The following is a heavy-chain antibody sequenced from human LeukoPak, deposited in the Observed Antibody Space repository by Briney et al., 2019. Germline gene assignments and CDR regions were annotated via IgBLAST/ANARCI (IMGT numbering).Heavy chain of an antibody. CDR3: ARRGSSNYVFDY. V-gene: IGHV4-30-4*08. Sequence: SETLSLTCTVSGGSISSGDYYWSWIRQPPGKGLEWIGYIYYSGSTYYNPSLKSRVTISVDTSKNQFSLKLSSVTAADTAVYYCARRGSSNYVFDYWGQGTLVTVSS. CDR1: GGSISSGDYY. J-gene: IGHJ4*02. D-gene: IGHD3-10*02. CDR2: IYYSGST.